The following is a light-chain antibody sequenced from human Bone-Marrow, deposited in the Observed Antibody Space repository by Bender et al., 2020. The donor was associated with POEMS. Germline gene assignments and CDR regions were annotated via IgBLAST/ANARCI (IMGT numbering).Light chain of an antibody. J-gene: IGLJ3*02. CDR2: KDV. V-gene: IGLV3-25*03. CDR1: ALPRQF. CDR3: QSAASSSSPWV. Sequence: SHELTQLPSISVSPGQTATITCSGDALPRQFTYWFQQKPGQAPVLVIYKDVERPSGIPERFAASSSGTTVTLTISGVKAEDEADYYCQSAASSSSPWVFGGGTKLTVL.